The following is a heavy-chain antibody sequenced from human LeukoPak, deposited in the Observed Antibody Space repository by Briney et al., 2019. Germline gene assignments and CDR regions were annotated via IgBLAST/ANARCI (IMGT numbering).Heavy chain of an antibody. Sequence: XMNXAXQAXXKGLEWVASINHNGNVNYYVDSVKGRFTISRDNPKNSLYLQMSNLRAEDTAVYFCARGGGLDVWGQGATVTVSS. CDR2: INHNGNVN. J-gene: IGHJ6*02. V-gene: IGHV3-7*03. CDR3: ARGGGLDV. D-gene: IGHD3-16*01. CDR1: X.